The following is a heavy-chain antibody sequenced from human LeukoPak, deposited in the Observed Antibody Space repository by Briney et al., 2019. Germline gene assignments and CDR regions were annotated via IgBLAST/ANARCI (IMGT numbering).Heavy chain of an antibody. D-gene: IGHD3-3*01. CDR1: GGSCSGYY. CDR3: ARAGLRFSGLGY. V-gene: IGHV4-34*01. Sequence: PSETLSLTCAVYGGSCSGYYWSWIRQPPGKGLEWIGEINHSGSTNYNPSLKSRVTISVDTSKNQFSLKLSSVTAADTAAYYCARAGLRFSGLGYWGQGTLVTVSS. CDR2: INHSGST. J-gene: IGHJ4*02.